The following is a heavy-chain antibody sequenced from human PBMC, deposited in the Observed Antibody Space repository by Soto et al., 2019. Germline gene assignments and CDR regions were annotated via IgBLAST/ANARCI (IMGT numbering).Heavy chain of an antibody. V-gene: IGHV3-9*01. CDR2: ISWNSGSI. J-gene: IGHJ6*02. Sequence: EVQLVESGGGLVQPGRSLRLSCAASGFTLDDYAMHWVRQAPGKGLEWVSGISWNSGSIGYADSVKGRFTISRDNAKNSLYLQMNSLRAEDTALYYCAKDIQAARPPFYGMDVWGQGTTVTVSS. D-gene: IGHD6-6*01. CDR1: GFTLDDYA. CDR3: AKDIQAARPPFYGMDV.